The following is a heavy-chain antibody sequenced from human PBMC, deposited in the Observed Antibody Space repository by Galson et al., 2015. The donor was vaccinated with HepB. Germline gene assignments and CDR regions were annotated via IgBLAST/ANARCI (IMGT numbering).Heavy chain of an antibody. D-gene: IGHD3-3*01. V-gene: IGHV1-18*01. J-gene: IGHJ4*02. CDR3: ARGYDFWSGHPFDY. Sequence: SVKVSCKASRFSLSNYGISWVRQAPGQGLEWMAWISLYNDNAIYVERLQGRVTVTTDTSTNTAYMEMKSLRSDDTAVYYCARGYDFWSGHPFDYWGQGTLVTVSS. CDR1: RFSLSNYG. CDR2: ISLYNDNA.